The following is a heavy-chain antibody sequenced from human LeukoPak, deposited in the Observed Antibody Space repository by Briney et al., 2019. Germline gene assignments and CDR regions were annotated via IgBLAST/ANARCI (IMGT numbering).Heavy chain of an antibody. J-gene: IGHJ3*02. Sequence: PSETLSLTCTVSGGSITGDYWNWIRQPPGKELEWIAYMYYTGSANYNPSLQSRVTTSVDTSKNQFSLRLSAVTAADTAVYYCARGGGYSNDYAFDIWGQGTMVTVSS. CDR2: MYYTGSA. D-gene: IGHD6-13*01. CDR3: ARGGGYSNDYAFDI. CDR1: GGSITGDY. V-gene: IGHV4-59*08.